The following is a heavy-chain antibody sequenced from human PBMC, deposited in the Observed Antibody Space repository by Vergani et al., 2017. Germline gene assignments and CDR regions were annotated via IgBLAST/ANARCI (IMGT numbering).Heavy chain of an antibody. CDR2: IYYSGST. J-gene: IGHJ4*02. CDR3: AGEVGYSSSWYRGIDFDY. V-gene: IGHV4-39*07. CDR1: GGSISSSSYY. Sequence: QLQLQESGPGLVKPSETLSLTCTVSGGSISSSSYYWGWIRQPPGKGLEWIGSIYYSGSTYYNPSLKSRVTISVDTSKNQFSLKLSSVTAADTAVYYCAGEVGYSSSWYRGIDFDYGGQGTLVTVAS. D-gene: IGHD6-13*01.